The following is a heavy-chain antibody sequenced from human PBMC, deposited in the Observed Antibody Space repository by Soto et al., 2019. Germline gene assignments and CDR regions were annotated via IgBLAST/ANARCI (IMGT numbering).Heavy chain of an antibody. CDR1: GFTVSSNY. D-gene: IGHD3-3*01. CDR3: ARVTTIFGVVTTYSGMDV. V-gene: IGHV3-53*01. CDR2: IYSGGST. Sequence: EVQLVESGGGLIQPGGSLRLSCAASGFTVSSNYMSWGRQAPGKELEWVSVIYSGGSTYYADSVKGRFTISRDNAKNTLYLQMNSLRAEDTAVYYCARVTTIFGVVTTYSGMDVWGQGTTVTVSS. J-gene: IGHJ6*02.